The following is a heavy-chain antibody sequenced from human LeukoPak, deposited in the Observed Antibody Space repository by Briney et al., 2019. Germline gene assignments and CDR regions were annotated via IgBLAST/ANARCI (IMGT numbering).Heavy chain of an antibody. CDR3: AIHTAMAALGIDY. CDR1: GGSISSSSYY. CDR2: IYYSGST. Sequence: IPSETLSLTCTVSGGSISSSSYYWGWIRQPPGKGLEWIGSIYYSGSTYYNPSLKSRVTISVDTSKNQFSLKLSSVTAADTAVYYCAIHTAMAALGIDYWGQGTLVTVSS. V-gene: IGHV4-39*01. D-gene: IGHD5-18*01. J-gene: IGHJ4*02.